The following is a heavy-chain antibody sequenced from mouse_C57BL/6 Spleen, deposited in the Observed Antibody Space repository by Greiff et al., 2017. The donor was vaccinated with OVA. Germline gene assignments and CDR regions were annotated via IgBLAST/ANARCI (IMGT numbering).Heavy chain of an antibody. V-gene: IGHV1-59*01. CDR1: GYTFTSYW. J-gene: IGHJ3*01. D-gene: IGHD2-4*01. Sequence: QVQLQQSGAELVRPGTSVPLSCKASGYTFTSYWMHWVKQRPGQGLAWIGVLDPSDSSTHYNQKFKGKATLTVDTSSSTAYMQLSSLTSEDSAVYYCASDYDGSWFAYWGQGTLVTVSA. CDR3: ASDYDGSWFAY. CDR2: LDPSDSST.